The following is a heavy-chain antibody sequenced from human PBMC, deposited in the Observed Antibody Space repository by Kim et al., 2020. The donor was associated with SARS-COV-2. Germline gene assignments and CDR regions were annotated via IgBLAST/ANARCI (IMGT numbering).Heavy chain of an antibody. Sequence: FQGRVTITRDTSASTAYMELSSLRSEDTAVYYCARGSTMGYSSSWGYFDYWGQGTLVTVSS. V-gene: IGHV1-3*01. D-gene: IGHD6-13*01. CDR3: ARGSTMGYSSSWGYFDY. J-gene: IGHJ4*02.